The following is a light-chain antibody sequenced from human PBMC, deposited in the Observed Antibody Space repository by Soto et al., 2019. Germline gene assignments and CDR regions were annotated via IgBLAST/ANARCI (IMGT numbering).Light chain of an antibody. J-gene: IGKJ1*01. V-gene: IGKV3-20*01. Sequence: EIVLTQSPGTLSLSPGERATLSCRASQSVTSGDLAWYQQKPGQAPRLLMYGASRRITGVPDRFSGSGSGTAFTLTISRLQPEDFAVYYCQQYGNFPRTFGQGTKVEIK. CDR1: QSVTSGD. CDR3: QQYGNFPRT. CDR2: GAS.